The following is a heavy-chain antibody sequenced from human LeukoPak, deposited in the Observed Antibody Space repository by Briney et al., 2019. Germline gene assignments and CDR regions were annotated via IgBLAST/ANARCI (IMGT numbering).Heavy chain of an antibody. CDR3: ARVSGCWI. V-gene: IGHV4-59*01. CDR1: GVSISHYY. J-gene: IGHJ4*02. CDR2: ICYSGVA. D-gene: IGHD1-26*01. Sequence: SETLSLTCTASGVSISHYYWNWIRQPPGKGLEWIGYICYSGVANYNASFKSGGSILCGTSEKQFSLQLINGTGADTAAYYCARVSGCWIWGQGNLVTVSA.